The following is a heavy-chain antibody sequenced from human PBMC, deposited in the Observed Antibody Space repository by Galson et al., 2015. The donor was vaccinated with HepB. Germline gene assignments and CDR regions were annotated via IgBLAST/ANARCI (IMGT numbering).Heavy chain of an antibody. Sequence: SLRLSCAASGFTFSSYTMNWVRQAPGKGLEWVSCISSSSSYIYYADSVKGRFTISRDNAKNSLYLQMNSLRAEDTAVYYCVRERDYDSSGYLPQLRDPMDYWGQGTLVTVSS. V-gene: IGHV3-21*01. CDR2: ISSSSSYI. D-gene: IGHD3-22*01. J-gene: IGHJ4*02. CDR1: GFTFSSYT. CDR3: VRERDYDSSGYLPQLRDPMDY.